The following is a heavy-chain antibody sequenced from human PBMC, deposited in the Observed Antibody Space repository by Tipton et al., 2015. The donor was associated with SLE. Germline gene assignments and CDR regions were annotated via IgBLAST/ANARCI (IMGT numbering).Heavy chain of an antibody. CDR1: GFTFSSYA. J-gene: IGHJ4*02. D-gene: IGHD6-19*01. CDR2: ISGSGGST. V-gene: IGHV3-23*01. Sequence: SLRLSCAASGFTFSSYAMSWVRQAPGKGLEWVSVISGSGGSTYFADSVKGRFAIFRDNSKNTLYLQMNSLRAEDTAVYYCARVRGGYGSVSRYYFDYWGQGTLVTVSS. CDR3: ARVRGGYGSVSRYYFDY.